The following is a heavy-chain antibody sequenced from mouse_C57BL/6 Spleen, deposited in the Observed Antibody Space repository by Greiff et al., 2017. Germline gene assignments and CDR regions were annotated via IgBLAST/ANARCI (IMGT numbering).Heavy chain of an antibody. CDR1: GYSITSGYY. J-gene: IGHJ3*01. D-gene: IGHD2-4*01. V-gene: IGHV3-6*01. Sequence: VQLQESGPGLVKPSQSLSLTCSVTGYSITSGYYWNWIRQFPGNKLEWMGYISYDGSNNYNPSLKNRISITRDTSKNQFFLKLNSVTTEDTATYSCARDYDYSWFAYWGQGTLVTVSA. CDR2: ISYDGSN. CDR3: ARDYDYSWFAY.